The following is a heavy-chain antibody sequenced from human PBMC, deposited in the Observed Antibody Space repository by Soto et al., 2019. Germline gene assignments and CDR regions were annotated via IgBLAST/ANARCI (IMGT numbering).Heavy chain of an antibody. J-gene: IGHJ6*02. D-gene: IGHD3-3*01. CDR1: GYTFTSYG. Sequence: ASVKVSCKASGYTFTSYGISWVRQAPGQGLEWMGWISAYNGNTNYAQKFQGRVTITADESTSTAYMELSSLRSEDTAVYYCALRDRGDFWSGYSLDYYYYGMDVWGQGTTVTVSS. CDR2: ISAYNGNT. CDR3: ALRDRGDFWSGYSLDYYYYGMDV. V-gene: IGHV1-18*01.